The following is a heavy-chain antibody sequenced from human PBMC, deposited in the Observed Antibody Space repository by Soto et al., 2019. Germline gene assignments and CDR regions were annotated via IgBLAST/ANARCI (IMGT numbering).Heavy chain of an antibody. CDR3: ATFVASGSRHTVLDF. J-gene: IGHJ4*02. CDR2: IYYSGTT. CDR1: GGSISTSNYY. V-gene: IGHV4-39*01. Sequence: GTLSLTCTVSGGSISTSNYYWGWVRQPPGKGLDWIGNIYYSGTTYYNPSLKSRVTISVDTSKNQFSLKLNSVTAADTAVYYCATFVASGSRHTVLDFWCPGTLVTVSA. D-gene: IGHD2-15*01.